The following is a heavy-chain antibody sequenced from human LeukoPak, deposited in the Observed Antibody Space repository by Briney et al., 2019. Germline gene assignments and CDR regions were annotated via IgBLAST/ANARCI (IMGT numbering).Heavy chain of an antibody. Sequence: SETLSLTCTVSGGSISSYYWSWIRQPPGKGLEWIGYIYYSGSTNYNPSLKSRVTISVDTSKNQFSLKLSSVTAADTAVYYCARGSPLAPHYYGSGSYYNPAYYYYYYMDVWGKGTTVTISS. V-gene: IGHV4-59*01. CDR1: GGSISSYY. J-gene: IGHJ6*03. CDR3: ARGSPLAPHYYGSGSYYNPAYYYYYYMDV. CDR2: IYYSGST. D-gene: IGHD3-10*01.